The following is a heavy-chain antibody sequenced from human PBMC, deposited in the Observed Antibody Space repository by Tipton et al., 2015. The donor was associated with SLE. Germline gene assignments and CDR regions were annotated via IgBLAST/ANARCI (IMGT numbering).Heavy chain of an antibody. CDR3: ARDDSGSYYVFDY. D-gene: IGHD1-26*01. CDR1: GGSISSSSYY. Sequence: TLSLTCTVSGGSISSSSYYWGWIRQPPGKGLEWIGSIYYSGSTYYNPSLQSRVTISVDTSKNQFSLKLSSVTAADTAVYYCARDDSGSYYVFDYWGQGTLVTVSS. J-gene: IGHJ4*02. V-gene: IGHV4-39*02. CDR2: IYYSGST.